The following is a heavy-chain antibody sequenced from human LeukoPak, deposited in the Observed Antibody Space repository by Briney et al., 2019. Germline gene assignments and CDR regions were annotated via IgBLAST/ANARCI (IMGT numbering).Heavy chain of an antibody. CDR2: IYYTGTT. D-gene: IGHD3-16*01. V-gene: IGHV4-39*01. Sequence: PSETLSLTCAVPGASVSSSNWHWGWIRQPPGTGLEWIGSIYYTGTTYYNPSLRSRVTLSLDTSKNQFSLHLNSVTAADTAVYYCARHWGGPARASDMWGQGTMVTVSS. CDR1: GASVSSSNWH. CDR3: ARHWGGPARASDM. J-gene: IGHJ3*02.